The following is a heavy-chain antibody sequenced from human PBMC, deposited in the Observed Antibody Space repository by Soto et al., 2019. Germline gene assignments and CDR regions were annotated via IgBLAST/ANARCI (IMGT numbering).Heavy chain of an antibody. V-gene: IGHV3-7*01. J-gene: IGHJ6*02. CDR2: IMQDGSDK. CDR1: GFSLSTSW. CDR3: ASKRLYFYGLDV. Sequence: EVQLVESGGGFVQPGGSLRLSCTASGFSLSTSWMTWVRQAPGKGLEWVANIMQDGSDKYYVDSVKGRFTISRDNAKNSLYLQMTSLRAEDTAVYYCASKRLYFYGLDVWGQGTTVTVSS.